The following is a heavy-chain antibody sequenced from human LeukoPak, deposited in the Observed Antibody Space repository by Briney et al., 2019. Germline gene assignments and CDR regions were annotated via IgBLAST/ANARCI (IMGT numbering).Heavy chain of an antibody. CDR2: IYYSGST. D-gene: IGHD5-24*01. CDR1: GGSISSSSYY. V-gene: IGHV4-39*07. J-gene: IGHJ6*03. Sequence: PSETLSLTCTVSGGSISSSSYYWGWIPQPPGQGLEWIGSIYYSGSTYYNPSLKSRVTISVDTSKNQSSLKLSSVTAADTAVYYCAREDGYKIYYYYYMDVWGKGTTVTVSS. CDR3: AREDGYKIYYYYYMDV.